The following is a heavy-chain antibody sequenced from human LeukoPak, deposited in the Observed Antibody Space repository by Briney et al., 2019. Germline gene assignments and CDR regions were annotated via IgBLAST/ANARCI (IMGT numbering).Heavy chain of an antibody. CDR1: GFTFSTYA. Sequence: GGSLRLSCAASGFTFSTYAMSWVRQAPGKGLEWVTGISGTGGRTYYADSVKGRFTISRDNSKNTLSPLMSSLRAEDTAVYYCAKGAVSNTWYGPQHWGQGTLVTVSS. V-gene: IGHV3-23*01. D-gene: IGHD6-13*01. CDR2: ISGTGGRT. CDR3: AKGAVSNTWYGPQH. J-gene: IGHJ1*01.